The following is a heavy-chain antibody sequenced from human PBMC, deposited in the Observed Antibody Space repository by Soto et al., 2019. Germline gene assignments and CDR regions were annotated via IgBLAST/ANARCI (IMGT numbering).Heavy chain of an antibody. CDR2: IYYSGST. Sequence: QLQLQESGPGLVKPSETLSLTCTVSGGSISSSSYYWGWIRQPPGKGLEWIGSIYYSGSTYYNPCLKGRVTISVDTSKNQFYMKLSSVTAADTAVYYCARRINDILTGYYGLDPWGQGTLVTVSS. D-gene: IGHD3-9*01. CDR1: GGSISSSSYY. V-gene: IGHV4-39*01. J-gene: IGHJ5*02. CDR3: ARRINDILTGYYGLDP.